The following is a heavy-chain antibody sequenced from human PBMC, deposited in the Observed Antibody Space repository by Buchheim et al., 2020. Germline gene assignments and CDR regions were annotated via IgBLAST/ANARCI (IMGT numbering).Heavy chain of an antibody. V-gene: IGHV3-48*04. Sequence: EVQLVESGGGLVQPGGSLRLSCAASGFTFSSYSMNWVRQAPGKGLEWVSYISNSGTFTNYADSVRGRFTVSRDNAKDLLYLQMTNLRADDTAVYYCARDQTQVGVSVQHFYYYMDVWGKGTT. J-gene: IGHJ6*03. CDR2: ISNSGTFT. D-gene: IGHD2/OR15-2a*01. CDR3: ARDQTQVGVSVQHFYYYMDV. CDR1: GFTFSSYS.